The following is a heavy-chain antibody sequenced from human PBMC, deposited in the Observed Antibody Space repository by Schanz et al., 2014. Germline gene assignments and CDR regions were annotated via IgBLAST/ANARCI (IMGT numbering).Heavy chain of an antibody. D-gene: IGHD3-16*01. J-gene: IGHJ4*02. CDR1: GFTFRTYG. Sequence: QVQLVESGGGVVQPGGSLRLSCAASGFTFRTYGMHWVRQAPGKGMEWVTFIRYDGSNKYYADSVKGRFTISRDNSKNTLYLQMNSLRAEDTAVYYCAKGGSSLDDWGQGTLVTVSS. CDR2: IRYDGSNK. V-gene: IGHV3-30*02. CDR3: AKGGSSLDD.